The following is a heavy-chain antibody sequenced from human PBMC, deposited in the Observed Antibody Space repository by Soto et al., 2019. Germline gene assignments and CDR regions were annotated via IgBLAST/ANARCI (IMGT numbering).Heavy chain of an antibody. Sequence: SETLSPTCAVYGGSFSGYYWSWIRQPPGKGLEWIGEINHSGSTNYNPSLKSRVTISVDTSKNQFSLKLSSVTAADTAVYYCARGRRGYYDSSGYYYPFDYWGQGTLVTVSS. J-gene: IGHJ4*02. CDR2: INHSGST. D-gene: IGHD3-22*01. CDR3: ARGRRGYYDSSGYYYPFDY. CDR1: GGSFSGYY. V-gene: IGHV4-34*01.